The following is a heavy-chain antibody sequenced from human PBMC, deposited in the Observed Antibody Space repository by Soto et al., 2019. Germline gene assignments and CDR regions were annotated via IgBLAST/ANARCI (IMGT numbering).Heavy chain of an antibody. J-gene: IGHJ4*02. D-gene: IGHD2-2*01. CDR1: GFTFSNYA. V-gene: IGHV3-23*01. CDR3: AKGVRSSSCYACFDY. Sequence: GGSLRLSCAVSGFTFSNYAMSWVRQAPGKGLKWVSGISGGGGSSFYGDSVKGRFTISRDNSKSTLYLQMNSLRAEDTAVYYCAKGVRSSSCYACFDYWGQGTLVTVPQ. CDR2: ISGGGGSS.